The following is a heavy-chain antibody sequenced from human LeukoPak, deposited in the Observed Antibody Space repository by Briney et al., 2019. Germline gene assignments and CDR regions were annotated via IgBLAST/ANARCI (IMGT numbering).Heavy chain of an antibody. Sequence: ASVKVSCKASGYNFTDYYIHWVRQAPGQGLEWMGWMNPKSGGTHYAQKFQGRVTMTEDTSTDTAYMELSSLRSEDTAVYYCATPSSGWDAFDIWGQGTMVTVSS. CDR2: MNPKSGGT. J-gene: IGHJ3*02. V-gene: IGHV1-2*02. D-gene: IGHD3-22*01. CDR3: ATPSSGWDAFDI. CDR1: GYNFTDYY.